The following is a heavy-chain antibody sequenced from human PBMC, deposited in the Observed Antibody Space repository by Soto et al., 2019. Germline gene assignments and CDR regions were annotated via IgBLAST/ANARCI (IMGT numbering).Heavy chain of an antibody. J-gene: IGHJ1*01. V-gene: IGHV3-23*01. D-gene: IGHD2-15*01. CDR1: GFTFSDYA. CDR2: ISATGATT. CDR3: AKGRKSTEKDIAVMLAAASSIQH. Sequence: EVQLLESGGGLVQPGGSLRLSCVASGFTFSDYAMTWVRQAPGKGLEWVSVISATGATTYYADSVRGRFTISRDNSKNTLNRQMNDRRVEDTAVIYCAKGRKSTEKDIAVMLAAASSIQHWGQGTLVTVSS.